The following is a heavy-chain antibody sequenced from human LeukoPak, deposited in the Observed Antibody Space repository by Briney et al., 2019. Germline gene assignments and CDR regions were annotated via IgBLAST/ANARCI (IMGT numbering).Heavy chain of an antibody. Sequence: GGSLRLSCAASGFTFSSYWMSWVRQAPGKGLEWVANIKQDGIEKYYMDSVKGRFTISRDNAKNSLYLQMNSLRAEDTAVYYCAKDRYDSSGQFDYWGQGTLVTVSS. CDR2: IKQDGIEK. J-gene: IGHJ4*02. CDR1: GFTFSSYW. V-gene: IGHV3-7*03. CDR3: AKDRYDSSGQFDY. D-gene: IGHD3-22*01.